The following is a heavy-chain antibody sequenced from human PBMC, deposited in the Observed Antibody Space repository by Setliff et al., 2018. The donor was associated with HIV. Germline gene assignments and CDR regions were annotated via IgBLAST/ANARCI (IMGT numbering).Heavy chain of an antibody. CDR3: ARGFEGFDS. Sequence: SETLSLTCTVSGGSISRYFWNWIRQPPGKGLEWIGHMYTSGSTKYNPSLKSRVTISVDRSKNQFSLKLRAETAADTAVYYCARGFEGFDSWGQGTLVTVSS. CDR2: MYTSGST. J-gene: IGHJ4*02. V-gene: IGHV4-4*08. CDR1: GGSISRYF. D-gene: IGHD3-3*01.